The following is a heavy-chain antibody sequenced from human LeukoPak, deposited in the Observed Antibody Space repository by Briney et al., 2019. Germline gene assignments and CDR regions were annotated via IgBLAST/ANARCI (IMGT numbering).Heavy chain of an antibody. CDR2: IRYDGSNK. D-gene: IGHD3-16*01. J-gene: IGHJ4*02. Sequence: GGSLRLSCAASGFTFSSYGMHWVRQAPGKGLEWVAFIRYDGSNKYYADSVKGRFTISRDNSKNTLYLQMNSLRAEDTAVYYCAKLGGSMYYFDYWGQGTLVTVSS. CDR1: GFTFSSYG. V-gene: IGHV3-30*02. CDR3: AKLGGSMYYFDY.